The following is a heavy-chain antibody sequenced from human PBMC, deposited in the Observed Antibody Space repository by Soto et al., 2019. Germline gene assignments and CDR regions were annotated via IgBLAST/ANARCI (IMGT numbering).Heavy chain of an antibody. D-gene: IGHD3-9*01. Sequence: ASVKVSCKASGYTFTSYAMHWVRQAPGQRLEWMGWINAGNGNTKYSQKFQGRVTITRDTSASTAYMELSSPRSEDTAVYYCARDPGGYFDWLLFDYWGQGTLVTVSS. CDR2: INAGNGNT. J-gene: IGHJ4*02. CDR3: ARDPGGYFDWLLFDY. CDR1: GYTFTSYA. V-gene: IGHV1-3*01.